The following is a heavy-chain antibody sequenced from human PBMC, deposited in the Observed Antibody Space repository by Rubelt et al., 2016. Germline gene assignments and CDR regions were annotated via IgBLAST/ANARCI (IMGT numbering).Heavy chain of an antibody. CDR1: GGSISRSTYY. CDR2: VYYSGST. Sequence: QLQLQESGPGLVKPSETLSLTCTVSGGSISRSTYYWGWIRQPPGKGLEWIGSVYYSGSTYYNPSLRSRVTISVDTSKNQFSLKLSSVTAADTAVYYCARHESAGSSWPFDDWGQGTQVTVSS. CDR3: ARHESAGSSWPFDD. J-gene: IGHJ4*02. V-gene: IGHV4-39*01. D-gene: IGHD6-13*01.